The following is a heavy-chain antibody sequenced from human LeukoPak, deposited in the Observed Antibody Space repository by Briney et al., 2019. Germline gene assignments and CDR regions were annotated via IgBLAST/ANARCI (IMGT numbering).Heavy chain of an antibody. D-gene: IGHD2-2*01. V-gene: IGHV1-18*01. Sequence: GASVKVSCKVSGYTFTSYGITWVRQAPGQGLEWMGWISTYNGNTNYAQKVQGRITMTTDTSTSTAYMELRSLRSDDTAVYYCARDYCSSTSCYFDYWGQGTLVTVSS. CDR2: ISTYNGNT. CDR3: ARDYCSSTSCYFDY. J-gene: IGHJ4*02. CDR1: GYTFTSYG.